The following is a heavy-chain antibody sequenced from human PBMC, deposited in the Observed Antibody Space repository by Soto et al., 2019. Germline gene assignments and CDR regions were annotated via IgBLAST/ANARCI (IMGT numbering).Heavy chain of an antibody. J-gene: IGHJ5*02. CDR2: INHSGNT. D-gene: IGHD5-18*01. CDR1: GGSFSGYY. V-gene: IGHV4-34*01. Sequence: LSLTCAVYGGSFSGYYWSWIRQPPGKGLEWIGEINHSGNTNYNPSLKSRVTISVDTSKNQFSLKLSSMTAADTAVYYCARDAGYSYGPIDLWGQGALVTVSS. CDR3: ARDAGYSYGPIDL.